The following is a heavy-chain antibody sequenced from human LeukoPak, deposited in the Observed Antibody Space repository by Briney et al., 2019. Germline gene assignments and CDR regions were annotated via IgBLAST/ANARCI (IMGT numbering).Heavy chain of an antibody. Sequence: GGSLRLSCAASGFTFSSYGMHWVRQAPGRGLEWVAFIRYDGSNKYYADSVKGRFTISRDNSKNTLYLQMNSLRAEDTAVYYCARAQTWIQLWLNPLDYWGQGTLVTVSS. CDR2: IRYDGSNK. D-gene: IGHD5-18*01. CDR1: GFTFSSYG. V-gene: IGHV3-30*02. CDR3: ARAQTWIQLWLNPLDY. J-gene: IGHJ4*02.